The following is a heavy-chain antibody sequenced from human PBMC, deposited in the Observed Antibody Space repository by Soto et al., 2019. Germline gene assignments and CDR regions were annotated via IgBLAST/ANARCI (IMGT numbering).Heavy chain of an antibody. V-gene: IGHV3-49*03. J-gene: IGHJ2*01. Sequence: EVQLVESGGGLVQPGRSLRLSCTASGFTFGDYAMSWFRQAPGKGLEWVGFIRSKAYGGTTEYAASVKGRFTISRDDSKSIAYLQMNSLKTEDTAVYYCTREKCLYSSSWHWYFDLWGRGTLVTVSS. CDR2: IRSKAYGGTT. D-gene: IGHD6-13*01. CDR1: GFTFGDYA. CDR3: TREKCLYSSSWHWYFDL.